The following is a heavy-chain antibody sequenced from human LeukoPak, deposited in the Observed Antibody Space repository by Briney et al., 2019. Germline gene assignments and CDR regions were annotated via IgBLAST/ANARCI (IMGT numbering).Heavy chain of an antibody. J-gene: IGHJ4*02. Sequence: SETLSLTCSVSGDSITGYYWGWIRQPPGKGLEWIGSIYYSGSTYYNPSLKSRVTISVDTSKNQFSLKLSSVTAADTAVYYCARLDYGDYRTIDYWGQGTLVTVSS. CDR2: IYYSGST. CDR3: ARLDYGDYRTIDY. CDR1: GDSITGYY. D-gene: IGHD4-17*01. V-gene: IGHV4-39*07.